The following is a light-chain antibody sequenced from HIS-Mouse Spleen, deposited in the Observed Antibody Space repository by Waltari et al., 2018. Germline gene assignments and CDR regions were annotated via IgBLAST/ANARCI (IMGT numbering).Light chain of an antibody. CDR2: DVS. Sequence: QSALKPPRSVSGSPGQSVTISCTGTSSDVGGYNYFSWYQQHPGKAPKLMIYDVSKRPSGVPDRFSGSKSGNTASLTISGLQAEDEADYYCCSYAGSYTWVFGGGTKLTVL. V-gene: IGLV2-11*01. CDR3: CSYAGSYTWV. J-gene: IGLJ3*02. CDR1: SSDVGGYNY.